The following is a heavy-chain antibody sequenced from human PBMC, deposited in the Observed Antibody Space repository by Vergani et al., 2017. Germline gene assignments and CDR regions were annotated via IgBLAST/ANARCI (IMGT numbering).Heavy chain of an antibody. CDR3: ARPDYYDSSGRIERYYYYGMDV. CDR1: GYSFTSYW. J-gene: IGHJ6*02. D-gene: IGHD3-22*01. Sequence: EVQLVQSGAEVKKPGESLRISCKGSGYSFTSYWISWVRQMPGKGLEWMGRIDPSDSYTNYSPSFQGHVTISADKSISTAYLQWSSLKASDTAMYYCARPDYYDSSGRIERYYYYGMDVWGQGTTVTVSS. V-gene: IGHV5-10-1*01. CDR2: IDPSDSYT.